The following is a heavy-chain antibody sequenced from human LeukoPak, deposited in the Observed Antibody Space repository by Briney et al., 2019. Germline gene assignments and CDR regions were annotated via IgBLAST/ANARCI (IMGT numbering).Heavy chain of an antibody. Sequence: PSGTLSLTCAVSGGSISSSNWWSWVRQPPGKGLEWIGEIYHSGSTNYNPSLKSRVTISVDTSKNQFSLKLSSVTAADTAVYYCARLRTYYYGMDVWGQGTTVTVSS. CDR3: ARLRTYYYGMDV. J-gene: IGHJ6*02. CDR1: GGSISSSNW. CDR2: IYHSGST. V-gene: IGHV4-4*02.